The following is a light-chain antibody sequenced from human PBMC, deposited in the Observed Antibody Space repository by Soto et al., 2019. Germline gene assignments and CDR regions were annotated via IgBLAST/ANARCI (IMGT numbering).Light chain of an antibody. Sequence: EIVMTQSPATLSVSPGERATLSCRASPSVTNYLAWYQQKPGQPPRLLIYGASSRATGIPDRFSGSGSGTDFTLTISRLEPEDFAVYYCQQYGSSGTFGQGTKVDI. V-gene: IGKV3-20*01. CDR2: GAS. CDR1: PSVTNY. J-gene: IGKJ1*01. CDR3: QQYGSSGT.